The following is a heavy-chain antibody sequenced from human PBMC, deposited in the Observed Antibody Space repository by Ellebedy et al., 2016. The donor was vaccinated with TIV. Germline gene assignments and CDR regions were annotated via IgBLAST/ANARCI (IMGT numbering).Heavy chain of an antibody. V-gene: IGHV1-2*04. CDR1: GYTFTGYY. CDR3: ARVPGRDRPRLGEFEGTFDY. Sequence: ASVKVSXKASGYTFTGYYMHWVRQAPGQGLEWMGWINPNSGGTNYAQKFQGWVTMTRDTSTSTVYMELSSLRSEDTAVYYCARVPGRDRPRLGEFEGTFDYWGQGTLVTVSS. J-gene: IGHJ4*02. D-gene: IGHD3-16*01. CDR2: INPNSGGT.